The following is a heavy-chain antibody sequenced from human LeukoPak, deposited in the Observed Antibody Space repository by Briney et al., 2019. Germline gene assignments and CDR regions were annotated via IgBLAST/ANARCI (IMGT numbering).Heavy chain of an antibody. CDR3: AREGATGDNDAFDI. CDR2: IYYSGST. CDR1: GGSISSSNYY. Sequence: PSETLSLTCSVSGGSISSSNYYWGWIRQPPGMGLEWIAYIYYSGSTNFNPSLKSRATMSLDTSKNQFSLKLTSVTAADTGVYFCAREGATGDNDAFDIWGPGTLLTVSS. V-gene: IGHV4-61*01. J-gene: IGHJ3*02. D-gene: IGHD7-27*01.